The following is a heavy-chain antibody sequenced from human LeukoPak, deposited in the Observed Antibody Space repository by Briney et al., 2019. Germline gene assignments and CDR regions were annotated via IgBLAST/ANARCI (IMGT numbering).Heavy chain of an antibody. D-gene: IGHD3-10*01. J-gene: IGHJ4*02. CDR1: AYTFSGTGWY. V-gene: IGHV1-2*02. CDR2: IYPYTGAT. Sequence: ASVTVSCKASAYTFSGTGWYLYGLRQAPGQGLECMGWIYPYTGATHYAQKFQGRVAMTRDTPISTAYMELSRLRPDDTAVYYCARDGPAQMVDFDYWGQGTLVTVSS. CDR3: ARDGPAQMVDFDY.